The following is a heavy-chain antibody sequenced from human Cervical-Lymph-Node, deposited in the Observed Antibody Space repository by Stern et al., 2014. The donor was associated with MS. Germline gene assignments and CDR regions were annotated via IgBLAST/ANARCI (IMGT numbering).Heavy chain of an antibody. CDR3: ATYPPWDGTYSQGYFAY. CDR2: FDPEEGET. V-gene: IGHV1-24*01. Sequence: QVQLVQSGAEVKKPGASVKVSCKVSGYTLTDLSTHWVRQAPGKGLEWMGGFDPEEGETIYAQKFQGRVTLTEDTSTDTAYMELSSLRSDDTAVYYCATYPPWDGTYSQGYFAYWSQGTLVTVSS. CDR1: GYTLTDLS. J-gene: IGHJ4*02. D-gene: IGHD1-26*01.